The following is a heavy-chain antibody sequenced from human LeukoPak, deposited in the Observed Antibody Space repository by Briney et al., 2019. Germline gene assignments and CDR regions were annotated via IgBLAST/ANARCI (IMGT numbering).Heavy chain of an antibody. Sequence: PPETLSLTCTVSGGSISSSTYYWGWIRQPAGKGLEWIGRIHTSGSTNYNPSLKSRVTMSVDTSKNQFSLKLSSVTAADTAVYYCAREFPSRGYSGYDFYYYYYMDVWGKGTTVTISS. CDR2: IHTSGST. CDR3: AREFPSRGYSGYDFYYYYYMDV. V-gene: IGHV4-61*02. CDR1: GGSISSSTYY. J-gene: IGHJ6*03. D-gene: IGHD5-12*01.